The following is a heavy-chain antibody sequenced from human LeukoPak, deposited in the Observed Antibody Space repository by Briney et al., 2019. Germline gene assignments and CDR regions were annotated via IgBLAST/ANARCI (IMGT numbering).Heavy chain of an antibody. CDR1: GFTFSSFW. CDR3: ARTLPYGSGIQER. Sequence: PGGSLRLSCAASGFTFSSFWMHWVRQAPGKGLVWVSRINSVGSSTSYADSVKGRFTISRDNAKNTLYLQMNSLRAEDTAVYYCARTLPYGSGIQERWGQGTLVTVSS. CDR2: INSVGSST. J-gene: IGHJ4*02. V-gene: IGHV3-74*01. D-gene: IGHD3-10*01.